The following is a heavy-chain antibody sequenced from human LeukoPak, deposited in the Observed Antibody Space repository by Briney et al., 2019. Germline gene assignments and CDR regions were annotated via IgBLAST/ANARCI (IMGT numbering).Heavy chain of an antibody. J-gene: IGHJ3*02. CDR2: IIPIFGTA. Sequence: ASVKVSCKASGGTFSGYAISWVRQAPGQGLEWMGGIIPIFGTANYAQKFQGRVTITADKSTSTAYMELSSLRSEDTAVYYCARVNRVLLWFGEAGDAFDIWGQGTMVTVSS. CDR3: ARVNRVLLWFGEAGDAFDI. V-gene: IGHV1-69*06. CDR1: GGTFSGYA. D-gene: IGHD3-10*01.